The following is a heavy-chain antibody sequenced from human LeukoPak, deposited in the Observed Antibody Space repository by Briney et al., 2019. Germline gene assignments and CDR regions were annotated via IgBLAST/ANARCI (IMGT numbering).Heavy chain of an antibody. CDR3: ARINYDYVWGSYPLYYFDY. CDR1: GGSFSGYY. V-gene: IGHV4-34*01. CDR2: INHSGST. D-gene: IGHD3-16*01. J-gene: IGHJ4*02. Sequence: SQTLSLTCTVSGGSFSGYYWSWIRQPPGKGLEWIGEINHSGSTNYNPSLKSRVTISVDTSKNQFSLKLSSVTAADTAVYYCARINYDYVWGSYPLYYFDYWGQGTLVTVSS.